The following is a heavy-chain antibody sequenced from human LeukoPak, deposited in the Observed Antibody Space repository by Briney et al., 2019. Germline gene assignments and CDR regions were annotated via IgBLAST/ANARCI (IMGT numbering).Heavy chain of an antibody. V-gene: IGHV3-33*01. CDR2: IWYDGSKT. Sequence: GGSLRLSCAASGSIFSDYGMHWVRQAPGKGLEWVAVIWYDGSKTYYVDSVKGRFSISRDNSKNTLYLQMSSLKVEDTAIYYCARDPATVTSCFDCWGQGTLVTVSS. CDR1: GSIFSDYG. D-gene: IGHD4-17*01. CDR3: ARDPATVTSCFDC. J-gene: IGHJ4*02.